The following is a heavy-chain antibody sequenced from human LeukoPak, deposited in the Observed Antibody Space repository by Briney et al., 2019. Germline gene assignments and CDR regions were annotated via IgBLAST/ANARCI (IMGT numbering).Heavy chain of an antibody. J-gene: IGHJ5*02. CDR2: IYYSGST. CDR1: GGSISSGDYY. CDR3: ASVGRGDILTGYYSGDWFDP. Sequence: SETLSLTCTVSGGSISSGDYYWIWIRQPPGKDLEGIGYIYYSGSTYYNPSLKSRVTISVDTSKNQFPLKLSSVTAPDTAVYYCASVGRGDILTGYYSGDWFDPWGQGTLVTVSS. V-gene: IGHV4-30-4*01. D-gene: IGHD3-9*01.